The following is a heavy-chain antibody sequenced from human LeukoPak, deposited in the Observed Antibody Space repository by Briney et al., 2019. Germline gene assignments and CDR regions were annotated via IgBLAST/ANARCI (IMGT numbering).Heavy chain of an antibody. D-gene: IGHD3-10*01. CDR3: ARVRSDGSGTI. V-gene: IGHV4-30-4*08. CDR1: GGSISSGDYY. Sequence: SETLSLTCTVSGGSISSGDYYWSWIRQPPGKGREWIRYIHYSGRTYYNPSLNRRFPISVDTSKHQFSLKLSSVTAADTAVYFCARVRSDGSGTIWGQGTMVTVSS. J-gene: IGHJ3*02. CDR2: IHYSGRT.